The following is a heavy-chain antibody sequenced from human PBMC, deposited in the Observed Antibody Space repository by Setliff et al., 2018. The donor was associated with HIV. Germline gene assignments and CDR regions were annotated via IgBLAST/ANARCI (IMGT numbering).Heavy chain of an antibody. Sequence: GSLRLSCAASGFTFSSYSMNWVRQAPGKGLEWVATIKQDESETQYVDSVKGRFTISRDNAKDSLYLQMNSLRAEDTAVYYCARNTDVDSVYRPFHNWGQGTMVTVSS. CDR2: IKQDESET. CDR3: ARNTDVDSVYRPFHN. J-gene: IGHJ3*02. CDR1: GFTFSSYS. V-gene: IGHV3-7*03. D-gene: IGHD1-26*01.